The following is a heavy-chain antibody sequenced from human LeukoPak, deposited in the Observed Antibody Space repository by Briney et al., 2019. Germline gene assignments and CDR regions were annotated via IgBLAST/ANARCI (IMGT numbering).Heavy chain of an antibody. D-gene: IGHD3-3*01. CDR1: GFTFNSYA. CDR2: ISGVGGST. CDR3: AKEAIFGVGHSDY. V-gene: IGHV3-23*01. J-gene: IGHJ4*02. Sequence: GGSLRLSCAASGFTFNSYAMSWVRQAPGKGLEWVSVISGVGGSTYYADSVKGRFTVSRDNSKNTLYLQMNSLRAEDTAVYYCAKEAIFGVGHSDYWGQGTLVTVSS.